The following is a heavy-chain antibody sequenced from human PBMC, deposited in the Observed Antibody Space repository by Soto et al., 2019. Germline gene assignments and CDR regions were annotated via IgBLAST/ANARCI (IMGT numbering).Heavy chain of an antibody. Sequence: QITLKESGPPLVKPTQTLTLTCTLSGFSLSTSGVGVGWIRQPPGKALEWLALIYWDDDKRYSPFLKSRLTLXKXXSKNPVVLTLTNMDPVDTATYYCALKGDGYRGFKYWGQGTLVTVSS. D-gene: IGHD5-12*01. V-gene: IGHV2-5*02. CDR1: GFSLSTSGVG. CDR2: IYWDDDK. J-gene: IGHJ4*02. CDR3: ALKGDGYRGFKY.